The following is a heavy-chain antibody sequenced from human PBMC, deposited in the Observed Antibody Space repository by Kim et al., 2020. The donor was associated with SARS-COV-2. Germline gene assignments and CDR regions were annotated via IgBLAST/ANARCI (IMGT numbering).Heavy chain of an antibody. D-gene: IGHD2-8*02. J-gene: IGHJ6*04. CDR3: ARDPGIVLVVA. V-gene: IGHV3-21*01. CDR1: GFTFSSYS. CDR2: ISSSSSYI. Sequence: GGSLRLSCAASGFTFSSYSMNWVRQAPGKGLEWVSSISSSSSYIYYADSVKGRFTISRDNAKNSLYLQMNSLRAEDTAVYYCARDPGIVLVVAWGKGTTVTVSS.